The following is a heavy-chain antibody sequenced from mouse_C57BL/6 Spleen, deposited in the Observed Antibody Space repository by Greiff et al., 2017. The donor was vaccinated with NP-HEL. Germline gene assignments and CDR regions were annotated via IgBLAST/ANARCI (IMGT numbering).Heavy chain of an antibody. CDR2: ISSGSSTI. Sequence: EVKLVESGGGLVKPGGSLKLSCAASGFTFSDYGMHWVRQAPEKGLEWVAYISSGSSTIYYADTVKGRFTISRDNAKNTLFLQMTSLRSEDTAMYYCAGYYGSSYDYAMDYWGQGTSVTVSS. J-gene: IGHJ4*01. CDR3: AGYYGSSYDYAMDY. V-gene: IGHV5-17*01. CDR1: GFTFSDYG. D-gene: IGHD1-1*01.